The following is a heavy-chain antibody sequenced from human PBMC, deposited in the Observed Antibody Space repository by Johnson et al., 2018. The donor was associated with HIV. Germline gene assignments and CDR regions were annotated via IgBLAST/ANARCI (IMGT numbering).Heavy chain of an antibody. J-gene: IGHJ3*02. CDR2: ISSSGSTI. V-gene: IGHV3-11*01. CDR3: ARVSRSSPAFDAFDI. CDR1: GFTFSDYY. Sequence: VQLVESGAGLVKPGGSLRLSCAASGFTFSDYYMSWIRQAPGKGLEWVSYISSSGSTIYYADSVKGRFTISRDNAKNSLFLQMNSLRAEDTAVYYCARVSRSSPAFDAFDIWGQGTLVTVSS. D-gene: IGHD6-6*01.